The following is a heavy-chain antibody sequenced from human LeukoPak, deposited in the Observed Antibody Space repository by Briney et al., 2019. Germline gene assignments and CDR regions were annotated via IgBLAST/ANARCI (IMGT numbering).Heavy chain of an antibody. Sequence: GGSLRLSCAASGFTFSSYWMHWVRQAPGKGLVWVSRINTDGSSTSYADSVKGRFTISRDNAKNSLYLQMNSLRAEDTALYYCAKDMFYCSSTSCYTESSFDYWGQGTLVTVSS. D-gene: IGHD2-2*02. J-gene: IGHJ4*02. CDR3: AKDMFYCSSTSCYTESSFDY. CDR1: GFTFSSYW. V-gene: IGHV3-74*01. CDR2: INTDGSST.